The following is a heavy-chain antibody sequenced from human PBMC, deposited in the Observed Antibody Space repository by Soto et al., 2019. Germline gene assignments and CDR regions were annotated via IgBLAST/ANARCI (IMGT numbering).Heavy chain of an antibody. D-gene: IGHD3-10*01. CDR3: ASYGSGSYYNGYYFDY. V-gene: IGHV4-39*07. CDR2: IDYRGTA. J-gene: IGHJ4*02. Sequence: SETMSLTCTVSGGTMGTSDYYWGWISQTPGKGLEYIGNIDYRGTASYNPSLKSRVTISADTSKNQFSLELSSVTAADTAVYYCASYGSGSYYNGYYFDYWGQGTLVTVSS. CDR1: GGTMGTSDYY.